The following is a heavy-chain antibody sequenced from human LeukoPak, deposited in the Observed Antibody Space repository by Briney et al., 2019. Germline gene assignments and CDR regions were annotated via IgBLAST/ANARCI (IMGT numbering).Heavy chain of an antibody. CDR1: GYTFTSYD. Sequence: ASVKVSCKASGYTFTSYDINWVRQATGQGLEWMGWMNPNSGNTGYAQKFQGRVTITRNTSISTAYMELSSLRSEDTAVYYCARDAYDSSGYYYLRSDYWGQGTLVTVSS. V-gene: IGHV1-8*03. CDR2: MNPNSGNT. CDR3: ARDAYDSSGYYYLRSDY. D-gene: IGHD3-22*01. J-gene: IGHJ4*02.